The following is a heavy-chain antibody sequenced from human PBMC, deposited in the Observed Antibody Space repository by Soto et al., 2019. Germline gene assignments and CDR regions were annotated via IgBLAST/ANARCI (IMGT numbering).Heavy chain of an antibody. Sequence: PSETLSLTCTVSGGSVTNSSYYWGWIRQSPGKGLEWIGSVYYRGISYSKSSVKSRVTISVDTSKNRFSLSLNSVTASDTAVYFCVSQRTTVPTQAYFDYWGPGALVTSPQ. J-gene: IGHJ4*02. CDR1: GGSVTNSSYY. V-gene: IGHV4-39*01. CDR2: VYYRGIS. D-gene: IGHD4-17*01. CDR3: VSQRTTVPTQAYFDY.